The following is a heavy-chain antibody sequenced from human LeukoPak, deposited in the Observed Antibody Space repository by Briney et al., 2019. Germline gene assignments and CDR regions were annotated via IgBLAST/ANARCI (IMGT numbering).Heavy chain of an antibody. CDR1: GYTFTSYG. Sequence: ASVKVSCKASGYTFTSYGISWVRQAPGQGLEWMGWINPNSGGTNYAQKFQDRVTMTRDTSISTAYMELSRLRSDDTAVYYCARGYSYGYSADYWGQGTLVTVSS. J-gene: IGHJ4*02. CDR2: INPNSGGT. D-gene: IGHD5-18*01. V-gene: IGHV1-2*02. CDR3: ARGYSYGYSADY.